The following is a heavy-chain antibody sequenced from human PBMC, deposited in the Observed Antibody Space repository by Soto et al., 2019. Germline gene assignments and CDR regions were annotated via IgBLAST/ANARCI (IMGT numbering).Heavy chain of an antibody. Sequence: GGSLRLSCAASGFTFSDHYMDWVRQAPGKGLEWVGRTRNKANSYTTEYAASVKGRFTISRDDSKNSLYLQMNSLKTEDTAVYYCARGLNHYYGSGSYYYDMDVWGKGTTVTVSS. J-gene: IGHJ6*03. CDR1: GFTFSDHY. CDR3: ARGLNHYYGSGSYYYDMDV. D-gene: IGHD3-10*01. V-gene: IGHV3-72*01. CDR2: TRNKANSYTT.